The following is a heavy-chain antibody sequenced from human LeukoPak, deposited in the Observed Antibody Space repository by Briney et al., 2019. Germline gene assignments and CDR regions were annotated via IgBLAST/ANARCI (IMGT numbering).Heavy chain of an antibody. J-gene: IGHJ6*02. V-gene: IGHV4-30-4*01. CDR1: GGSISSGDYY. D-gene: IGHD2-8*01. CDR2: IYYSGST. Sequence: SQTLSPTCTVSGGSISSGDYYWSWIRQPPGKGLEWIGYIYYSGSTYYNPSLKSRVTISVDTSKNQFSLKLSSVTAADTAVYYCARVLYYGLGMDVWGQGTTVTVSS. CDR3: ARVLYYGLGMDV.